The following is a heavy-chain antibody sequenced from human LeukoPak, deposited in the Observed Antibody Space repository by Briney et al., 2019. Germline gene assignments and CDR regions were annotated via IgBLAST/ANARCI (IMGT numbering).Heavy chain of an antibody. V-gene: IGHV3-30*02. CDR3: AKWGSYYESNGYPDY. CDR1: GFIFSTYG. CDR2: IRNDGSDK. J-gene: IGHJ4*02. Sequence: PGGSLRLSCAASGFIFSTYGMHWVRQAPGKGLEWVAFIRNDGSDKYYAVSVKGRFTISRDNSKNTVYLQMNSVRAEDTAVYYCAKWGSYYESNGYPDYWGQGTLVTVSS. D-gene: IGHD3-10*01.